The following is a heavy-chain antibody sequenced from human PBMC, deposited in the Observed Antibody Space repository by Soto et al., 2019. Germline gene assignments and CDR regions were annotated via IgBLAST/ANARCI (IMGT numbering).Heavy chain of an antibody. V-gene: IGHV4-31*02. Sequence: SETLSLTCTVSGGSISSGGYYWSWIRQHPGKGLEWIGYIYYSGSTYYNPSLKSRVTISVDTSKNQFSLKLSSVTAADTAVYYCARDPEGIAARPRGWFDPWGQGTLVTVSS. J-gene: IGHJ5*02. CDR1: GGSISSGGYY. CDR2: IYYSGST. D-gene: IGHD6-6*01. CDR3: ARDPEGIAARPRGWFDP.